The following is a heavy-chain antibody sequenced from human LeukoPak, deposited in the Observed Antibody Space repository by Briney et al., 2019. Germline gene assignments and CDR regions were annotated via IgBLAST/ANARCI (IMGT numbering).Heavy chain of an antibody. V-gene: IGHV3-21*01. CDR2: ISSSSSYI. D-gene: IGHD3-10*01. Sequence: GGSLRLSCAASGFTFSSYSMNWVRQAPGKGLEWVSSISSSSSYIYYADSVKGRFTISRDNAKNTLYLQMNSLRAEDTAVYYCTRDRVIMVRGAESLFGYWGQGTLVTVSS. CDR1: GFTFSSYS. CDR3: TRDRVIMVRGAESLFGY. J-gene: IGHJ4*02.